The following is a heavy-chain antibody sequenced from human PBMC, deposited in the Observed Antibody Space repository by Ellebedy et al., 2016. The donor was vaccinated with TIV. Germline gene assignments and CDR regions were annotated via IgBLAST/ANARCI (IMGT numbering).Heavy chain of an antibody. D-gene: IGHD5-18*01. V-gene: IGHV3-23*01. J-gene: IGHJ4*02. CDR2: IGISGATT. CDR1: GFTFTYYS. CDR3: AKQLGSQLHYYFDY. Sequence: PGGSLRLSCVASGFTFTYYSMSRVRQAPGKGLEWVSTIGISGATTYYADSVKGRFTISRDNSRNTLYLQMNSLRAEDTAVYYCAKQLGSQLHYYFDYWGQGTLVTVSS.